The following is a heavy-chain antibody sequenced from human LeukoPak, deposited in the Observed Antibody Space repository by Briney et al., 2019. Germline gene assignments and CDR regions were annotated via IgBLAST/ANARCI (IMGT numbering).Heavy chain of an antibody. CDR3: ARVACGGDCHLYYYGMDV. V-gene: IGHV3-74*01. J-gene: IGHJ6*02. CDR1: GFTFSSYW. D-gene: IGHD2-21*02. Sequence: GGSLRLSCAASGFTFSSYWMHWVRQAPGKGLVWVSRINNDGSITNYADSVKGRFTISRDNSKNTLYLQMNSLRAEDTAVYYCARVACGGDCHLYYYGMDVWGQGTTVTVSS. CDR2: INNDGSIT.